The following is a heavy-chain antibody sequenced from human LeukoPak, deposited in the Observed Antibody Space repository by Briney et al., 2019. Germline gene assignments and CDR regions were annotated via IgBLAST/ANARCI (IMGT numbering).Heavy chain of an antibody. V-gene: IGHV3-23*01. CDR2: VGGRGVKT. D-gene: IGHD2-2*01. J-gene: IGHJ4*02. CDR3: AKRGDCSGTCTYDY. Sequence: SGGSLRLSCAASGFTFRNYAIHWVRQAPGKGLEWVSIVGGRGVKTYYADSVKGRFTISRDNSKNTVYLQMNSLRAEDTAVYYCAKRGDCSGTCTYDYWGQGTLVTVSS. CDR1: GFTFRNYA.